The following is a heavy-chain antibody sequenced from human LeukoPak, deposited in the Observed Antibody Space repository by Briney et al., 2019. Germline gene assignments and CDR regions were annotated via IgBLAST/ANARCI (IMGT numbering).Heavy chain of an antibody. Sequence: ASVKVSCKASGYTFTSYDINWVRQATGQGLEWMGWMNPNSGSTGYAQKFQGRVTMTRNTSISTAYMELSSLRSEDTAVYYCARGYSSGWRFRYWGQGTLVTVSS. CDR2: MNPNSGST. CDR1: GYTFTSYD. J-gene: IGHJ4*02. V-gene: IGHV1-8*01. D-gene: IGHD6-19*01. CDR3: ARGYSSGWRFRY.